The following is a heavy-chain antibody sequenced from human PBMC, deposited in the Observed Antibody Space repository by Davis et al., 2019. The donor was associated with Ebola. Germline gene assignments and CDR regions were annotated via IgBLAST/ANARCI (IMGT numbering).Heavy chain of an antibody. CDR2: LNHSGST. J-gene: IGHJ4*02. Sequence: MPSETLSLTCAVYGGSFSGYYWSWIRQPPGKGLEWIGELNHSGSTNYNPSLKSRVTISVDTSKNQFSLKLSSVTAADTAVYYCATTLGDWGQGTLATVSS. D-gene: IGHD3-16*01. V-gene: IGHV4-34*01. CDR3: ATTLGD. CDR1: GGSFSGYY.